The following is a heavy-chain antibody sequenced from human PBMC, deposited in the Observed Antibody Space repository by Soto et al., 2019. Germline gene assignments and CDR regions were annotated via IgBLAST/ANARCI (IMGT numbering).Heavy chain of an antibody. CDR3: ARDRAKWKDYYYYGMDV. CDR1: GGSISSGDDF. D-gene: IGHD1-20*01. V-gene: IGHV4-30-4*01. CDR2: IYYSGST. Sequence: QVQLQESGPGLVKPSQTLSLTCTVSGGSISSGDDFWTWIRQPPGKGLEWIGYIYYSGSTYYNPSLKIRRTMSVDTSNNQFSLKLSSVTAADTAVYYCARDRAKWKDYYYYGMDVWGQGTTVTVSS. J-gene: IGHJ6*02.